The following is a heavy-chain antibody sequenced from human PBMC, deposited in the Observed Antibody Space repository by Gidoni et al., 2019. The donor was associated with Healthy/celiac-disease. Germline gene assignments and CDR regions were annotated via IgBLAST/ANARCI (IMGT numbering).Heavy chain of an antibody. Sequence: EVQLVETGGGLIQPGGSLRLSCAAPGFTVSSNSLSVVRQPPGKGLDGVSVIYSGGSTYDADSGKGRFTISRDNSKNTLYLQMNSLRAEDTAVYYCARDDPGIAAAGPYYFDYWGQGTLVTVSS. D-gene: IGHD6-13*01. CDR2: IYSGGST. V-gene: IGHV3-53*02. CDR3: ARDDPGIAAAGPYYFDY. J-gene: IGHJ4*02. CDR1: GFTVSSNS.